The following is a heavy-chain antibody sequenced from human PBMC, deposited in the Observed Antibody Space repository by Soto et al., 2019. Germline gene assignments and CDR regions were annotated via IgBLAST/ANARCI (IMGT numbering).Heavy chain of an antibody. J-gene: IGHJ1*01. CDR2: IQTDTGHP. V-gene: IGHV1-18*01. D-gene: IGHD2-21*01. CDR3: AKYPGYGYCYVH. CDR1: GYTFLNYG. Sequence: ASVKVSCKASGYTFLNYGINWIRQAPGQGLEWMGGIQTDTGHPNVAQKFRDRVTMTTDTSTGTSYMEMRSLRSGDTATYYCAKYPGYGYCYVHWG.